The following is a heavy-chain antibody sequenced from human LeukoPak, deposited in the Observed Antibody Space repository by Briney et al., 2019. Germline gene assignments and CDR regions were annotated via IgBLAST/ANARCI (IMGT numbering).Heavy chain of an antibody. CDR3: ARGLLWFGELSFE. D-gene: IGHD3-10*01. CDR2: ISSSGSTI. Sequence: PGGSLRLSCAASGFTFSSYEMNWVRQAPGKGLEWVSYISSSGSTIYYADSVKGRFTISRDNAKNTLYLQMNSLRAEDTAVYYCARGLLWFGELSFEWGQGTLVTVSS. CDR1: GFTFSSYE. V-gene: IGHV3-48*03. J-gene: IGHJ4*02.